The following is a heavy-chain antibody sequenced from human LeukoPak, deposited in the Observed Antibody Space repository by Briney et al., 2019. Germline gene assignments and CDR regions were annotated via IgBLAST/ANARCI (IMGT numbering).Heavy chain of an antibody. D-gene: IGHD5-24*01. Sequence: GGSLRLSCAVSGFIFSGYEMNWVRQAPGKGLEWLSYINSRGNTKYYGDSVKGRFTTSRDNARNTLYLQMNSLRADDTAIYYCARDNNWSPDYWGQGTLVTVSS. CDR1: GFIFSGYE. J-gene: IGHJ4*02. V-gene: IGHV3-48*03. CDR2: INSRGNTK. CDR3: ARDNNWSPDY.